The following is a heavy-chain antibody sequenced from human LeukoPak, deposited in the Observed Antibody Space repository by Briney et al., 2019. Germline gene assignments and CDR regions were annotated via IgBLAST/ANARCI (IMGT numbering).Heavy chain of an antibody. CDR3: ARYLRKLYGRGGDYYFYMDV. V-gene: IGHV3-20*04. CDR1: EFTLRNYW. D-gene: IGHD4-17*01. CDR2: INWNGSGA. Sequence: PGGSLRLSCAASEFTLRNYWMSWVRQAPGKGLEWVSGINWNGSGAGYADSVKGRFTISRDNAKNSLYLQMNSLKAEDTALFYCARYLRKLYGRGGDYYFYMDVWGKGTTVTVSS. J-gene: IGHJ6*03.